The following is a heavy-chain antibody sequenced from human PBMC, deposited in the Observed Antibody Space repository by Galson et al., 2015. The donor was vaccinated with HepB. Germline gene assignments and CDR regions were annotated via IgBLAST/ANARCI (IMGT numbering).Heavy chain of an antibody. D-gene: IGHD6-19*01. V-gene: IGHV3-23*01. J-gene: IGHJ4*02. Sequence: SLRLSCAVSGFTFSSYAMSWVRQAPGKGLEWVSTISNTGGTTYYAASVKGRFTISRDNSKTTLYLQMNSLTVDDTAVYYCATRGSDWCLDYWGQGTLVTVSS. CDR3: ATRGSDWCLDY. CDR2: ISNTGGTT. CDR1: GFTFSSYA.